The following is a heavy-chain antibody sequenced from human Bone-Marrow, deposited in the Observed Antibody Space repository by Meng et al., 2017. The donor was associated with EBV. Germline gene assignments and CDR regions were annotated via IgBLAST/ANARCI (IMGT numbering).Heavy chain of an antibody. CDR2: IYVTGTT. CDR1: GVSVGSGTYH. Sequence: VRLQESGPGLVQPSETLSPTCTVSGVSVGSGTYHWSWIRHCPGKGLEWIGYIYVTGTTISNPTLKIRVSIFLETSKTQFSLKLNSVTTADTAVYYCAKSRSSTPGVVDYWGQGTLVTVSS. V-gene: IGHV4-61*01. D-gene: IGHD3-10*01. J-gene: IGHJ4*02. CDR3: AKSRSSTPGVVDY.